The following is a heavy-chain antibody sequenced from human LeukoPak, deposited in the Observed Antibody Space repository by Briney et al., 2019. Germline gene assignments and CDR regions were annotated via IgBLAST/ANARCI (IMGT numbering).Heavy chain of an antibody. CDR2: INPNSGGT. CDR1: GYTFTGYY. Sequence: ASVKVSCKASGYTFTGYYMHWVRQAPGQGLEWMGWINPNSGGTNYAQKFQGRVTVTRDTSISTAYMELSRLRSDDTAVYYCARSYSSSWYVASDYWGQGTLVTVSS. J-gene: IGHJ4*02. D-gene: IGHD6-13*01. CDR3: ARSYSSSWYVASDY. V-gene: IGHV1-2*02.